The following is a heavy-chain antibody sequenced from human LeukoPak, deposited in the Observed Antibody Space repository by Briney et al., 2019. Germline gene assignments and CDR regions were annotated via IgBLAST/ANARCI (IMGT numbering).Heavy chain of an antibody. J-gene: IGHJ4*02. CDR1: GFTFNTYA. V-gene: IGHV3-30*02. D-gene: IGHD1-7*01. CDR2: IRYDGSNK. Sequence: GGSLRLSCAESGFTFNTYAMHWVRQPPGKGLEWVAFIRYDGSNKYYADSVKGRFTISRDNSKNTLYLQMNSLRAEDTAVYYCAKDRTRELTAFNYWGQGTLVTVSS. CDR3: AKDRTRELTAFNY.